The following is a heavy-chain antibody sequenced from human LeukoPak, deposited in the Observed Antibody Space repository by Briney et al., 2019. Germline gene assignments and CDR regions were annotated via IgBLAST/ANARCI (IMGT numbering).Heavy chain of an antibody. J-gene: IGHJ4*02. CDR1: GGSISSGSYY. CDR2: IYTSGST. V-gene: IGHV4-61*02. Sequence: SQTLSLTCTVSGGSISSGSYYWSWIRQPAGKGLEWIGRIYTSGSTNYNPSLKSRVTISVDTSKNQFSLKLSSVTAADTAVYYCASQGFLEWSYYFDYWGQGTLVTVSS. D-gene: IGHD3-3*01. CDR3: ASQGFLEWSYYFDY.